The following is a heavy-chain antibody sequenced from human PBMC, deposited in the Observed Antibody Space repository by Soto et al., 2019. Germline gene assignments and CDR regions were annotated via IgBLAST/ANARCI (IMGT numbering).Heavy chain of an antibody. V-gene: IGHV4-59*12. CDR2: IYYSGST. CDR1: GGSISSYY. D-gene: IGHD6-13*01. CDR3: ARLWRSSWYFDY. J-gene: IGHJ4*02. Sequence: SETLSLTCTVSGGSISSYYWSWIRQPPGKGLEWIGYIYYSGSTNYNPSLKSRVTISVDTSKNQFSLKLSSVTAADTAVYYCARLWRSSWYFDYWGQGTLVTVSS.